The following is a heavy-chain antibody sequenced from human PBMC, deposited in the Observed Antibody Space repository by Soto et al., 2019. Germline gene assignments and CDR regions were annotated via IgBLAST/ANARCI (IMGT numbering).Heavy chain of an antibody. J-gene: IGHJ6*02. Sequence: QVQLVQSGAEVKKPGSSVKVSCKASGGTFSSYAISWVRQAPGQGLEWMGGIIPIFGTANYAQKFQGRVTITADESTSTAYMELSSLRAEDTAVYYCARNPSSGYDYYYYYGMDVWGQGTTVTVSS. CDR1: GGTFSSYA. D-gene: IGHD5-12*01. CDR2: IIPIFGTA. CDR3: ARNPSSGYDYYYYYGMDV. V-gene: IGHV1-69*01.